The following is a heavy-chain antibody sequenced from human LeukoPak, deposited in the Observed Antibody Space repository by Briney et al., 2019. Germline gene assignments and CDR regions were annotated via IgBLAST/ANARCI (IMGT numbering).Heavy chain of an antibody. Sequence: GGSLRLSCAASGFTFSSYGVHWARQAPGKGLEWVAFIRHDGGNKYYTDSVKGRFTIFRDNSKSTLYLQMNSLIVEDTAVYYCAKDGDPYGSGSYFNDYWGQGTLVTVSS. J-gene: IGHJ4*02. D-gene: IGHD3-10*01. CDR1: GFTFSSYG. V-gene: IGHV3-30*02. CDR2: IRHDGGNK. CDR3: AKDGDPYGSGSYFNDY.